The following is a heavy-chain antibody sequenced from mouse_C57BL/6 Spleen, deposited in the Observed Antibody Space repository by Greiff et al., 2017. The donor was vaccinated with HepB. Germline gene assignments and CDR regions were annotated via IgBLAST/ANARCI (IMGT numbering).Heavy chain of an antibody. D-gene: IGHD1-1*01. CDR2: ISDGGSYT. CDR3: AKDYGSSSGAWFAY. CDR1: GFTFSSYA. Sequence: EVKLEESGGGLVKPGGSLKLSCAASGFTFSSYAMSWVRQTPEKRLEWVATISDGGSYTYYPDNVKGRFTISRDNAKNNLYLQMSHLKSEDTAMYYCAKDYGSSSGAWFAYWGQGTLVTVSA. V-gene: IGHV5-4*03. J-gene: IGHJ3*01.